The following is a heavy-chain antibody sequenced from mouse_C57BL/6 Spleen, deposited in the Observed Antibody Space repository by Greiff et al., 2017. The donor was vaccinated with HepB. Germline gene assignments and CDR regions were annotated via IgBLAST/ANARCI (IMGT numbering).Heavy chain of an antibody. D-gene: IGHD1-1*01. Sequence: VQLQQPGAELVKPGASVKLSCKASGYTFISYWMHWVKQRPGRGLEWIGRIDPNSGGTKYNEKFKSKATLTVDKPSSTAYMQLSSLTSEDSAVYYCAGSYLGRDYAMDYWGQGTSVTVSS. CDR3: AGSYLGRDYAMDY. J-gene: IGHJ4*01. CDR1: GYTFISYW. V-gene: IGHV1-72*01. CDR2: IDPNSGGT.